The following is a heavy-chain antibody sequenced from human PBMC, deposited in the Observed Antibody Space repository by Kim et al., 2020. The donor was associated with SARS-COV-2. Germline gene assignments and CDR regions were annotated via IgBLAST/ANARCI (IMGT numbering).Heavy chain of an antibody. Sequence: GGSLRLSCAASGFSFSSYWMNWARQAPGKGLEWVANIKQDGSRKNYVDSVKGRFTVSRDNARNSLYLQMDSLRAEDTAIYYCVRDYYGSGLLYDWGQGTLVTVSS. CDR3: VRDYYGSGLLYD. CDR2: IKQDGSRK. D-gene: IGHD3-10*01. V-gene: IGHV3-7*01. J-gene: IGHJ4*02. CDR1: GFSFSSYW.